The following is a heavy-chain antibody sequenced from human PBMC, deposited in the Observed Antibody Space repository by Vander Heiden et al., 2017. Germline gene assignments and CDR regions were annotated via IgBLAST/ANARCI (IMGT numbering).Heavy chain of an antibody. J-gene: IGHJ4*02. CDR2: INWNSGNI. CDR3: AKDIAYGGNSVDY. V-gene: IGHV3-9*01. D-gene: IGHD4-17*01. Sequence: EVQLVESGGGLVQPGRSLRLSCSAPGFTFDDYAMHWVRQAPGKGLGWVSGINWNSGNIGYADSVKGRFTITRDNAKNSLYLQMNSLRAEDTAFYYCAKDIAYGGNSVDYWGQGTLVTVSS. CDR1: GFTFDDYA.